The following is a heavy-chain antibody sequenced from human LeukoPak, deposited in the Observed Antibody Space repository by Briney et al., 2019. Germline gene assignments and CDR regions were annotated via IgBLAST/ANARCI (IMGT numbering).Heavy chain of an antibody. V-gene: IGHV4-59*01. CDR2: IYYSGST. J-gene: IGHJ4*02. CDR1: GGSISSYY. Sequence: PSETLSPTCTVSGGSISSYYWSWIRQPPGKGLEWIGYIYYSGSTNYNPSLKSRVTISVDTSKNQFSLKLSSVTAADTAVYYCARLQYYYGSGSLDYWGQGTLVTVSS. CDR3: ARLQYYYGSGSLDY. D-gene: IGHD3-10*01.